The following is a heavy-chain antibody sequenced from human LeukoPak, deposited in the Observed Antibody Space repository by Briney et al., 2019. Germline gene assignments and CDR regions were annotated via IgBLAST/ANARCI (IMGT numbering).Heavy chain of an antibody. CDR2: IKSKGDGETT. J-gene: IGHJ4*02. CDR3: TTDLGLTMIRGVIVY. Sequence: GGSLRLSCTASGFTFTNAWMNWVRQAPGKGPEWVGRIKSKGDGETTDYAAPVKGRFTMSRDDSKATLYLQMNSLKAEDTAVYYCTTDLGLTMIRGVIVYWGQGALVTVSS. V-gene: IGHV3-15*01. D-gene: IGHD3-10*01. CDR1: GFTFTNAW.